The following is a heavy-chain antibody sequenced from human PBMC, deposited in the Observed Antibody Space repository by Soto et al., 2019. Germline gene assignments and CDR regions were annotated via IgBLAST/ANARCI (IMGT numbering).Heavy chain of an antibody. D-gene: IGHD3-16*01. CDR1: GSSFTSYW. J-gene: IGHJ6*02. V-gene: IGHV5-51*01. CDR3: ARHIGFHIPSPWGV. CDR2: IYPGDSET. Sequence: GESLKSSCKGSGSSFTSYWIGLVRQMPGTGLEWMGIIYPGDSETRYSPSFQGHVIISADKSISTAYLQWSSLKASDTAIYYCARHIGFHIPSPWGVWAQGTTVTVSS.